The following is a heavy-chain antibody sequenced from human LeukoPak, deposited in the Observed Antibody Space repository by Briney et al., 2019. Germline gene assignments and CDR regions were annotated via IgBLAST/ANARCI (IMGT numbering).Heavy chain of an antibody. Sequence: GGSLRLSCAASGFTFSSYAMHWVRQAPGKGLEWVAAISYDGPNKYYADSVKGRFTISRDNSKNTLYLQMNSLRAEDTAVYYCAKGQGYCTNGVCPNYYYYYYIDVWGKGTTVTVSS. CDR1: GFTFSSYA. D-gene: IGHD2-8*01. V-gene: IGHV3-30*04. J-gene: IGHJ6*03. CDR3: AKGQGYCTNGVCPNYYYYYYIDV. CDR2: ISYDGPNK.